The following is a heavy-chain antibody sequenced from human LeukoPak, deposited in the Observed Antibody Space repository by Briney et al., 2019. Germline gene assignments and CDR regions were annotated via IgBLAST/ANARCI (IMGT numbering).Heavy chain of an antibody. CDR2: IYGGGTT. J-gene: IGHJ4*02. CDR3: ARDSGPVDQLLSFDV. D-gene: IGHD2-2*01. CDR1: GFTFSSYS. V-gene: IGHV3-53*01. Sequence: GGSLRLSCAASGFTFSSYSMSWVRQAPGKGLEWVSVIYGGGTTYYADSVKGRFTISRDDSKNTLYLQMNSLRAEDTAMYYCARDSGPVDQLLSFDVWGQGTLVTVSS.